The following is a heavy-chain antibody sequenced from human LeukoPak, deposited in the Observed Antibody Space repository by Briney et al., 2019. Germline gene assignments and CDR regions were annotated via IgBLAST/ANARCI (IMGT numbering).Heavy chain of an antibody. CDR1: GGSISSYY. CDR2: IYYSGST. V-gene: IGHV4-59*01. J-gene: IGHJ5*02. D-gene: IGHD3-22*01. Sequence: PSETLSLTCTVSGGSISSYYWSWIRQPPGKGLEWIGYIYYSGSTNYNPSLKSRVTISVDTSKNQFSLKLSSVTAADTAVYYCASATYYYDSSGYRRHNWFDPWGQGTLVTVSS. CDR3: ASATYYYDSSGYRRHNWFDP.